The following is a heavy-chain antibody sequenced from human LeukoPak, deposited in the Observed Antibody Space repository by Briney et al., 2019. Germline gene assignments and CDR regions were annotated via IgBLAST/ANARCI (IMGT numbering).Heavy chain of an antibody. J-gene: IGHJ5*02. V-gene: IGHV3-30-3*01. CDR2: ISYDGSNK. CDR3: ARGGSNMVRGVHNWFDP. Sequence: GGSLRLSCAASGFRFSSYAMSWVRQAPGKGLEWVAVISYDGSNKYYADSVKGRFTISRDNSKNTLYLQMNSLRAEDTAVYYCARGGSNMVRGVHNWFDPWGQGTLVTVSS. D-gene: IGHD3-10*01. CDR1: GFRFSSYA.